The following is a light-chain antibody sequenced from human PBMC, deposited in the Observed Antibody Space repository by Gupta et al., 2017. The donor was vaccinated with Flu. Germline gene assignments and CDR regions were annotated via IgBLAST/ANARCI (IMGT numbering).Light chain of an antibody. Sequence: EIVMTQSPATLSASPGERATLSCRASQSVNSYLAWYQQKPGQAPRLLMYAASTRATGIPARFSGSGGGTEGTLTINSLQSEDSEVYYCQQYNKGPPIFTFGHGTKVDVK. J-gene: IGKJ3*01. CDR1: QSVNSY. CDR3: QQYNKGPPIFT. CDR2: AAS. V-gene: IGKV3-15*01.